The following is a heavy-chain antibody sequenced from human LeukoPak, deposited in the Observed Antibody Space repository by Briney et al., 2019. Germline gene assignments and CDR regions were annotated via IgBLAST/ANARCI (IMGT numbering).Heavy chain of an antibody. CDR3: AKGQWELPHDAFDI. Sequence: GGSLRLSCAASGFTFDDYAMHWVRHAPGKGLEWVSGISWNSGNIGYADSVKGRFTIPRDNAKNSLYLQMNSLRAEDTALYYCAKGQWELPHDAFDIWGQGTMVTVSS. V-gene: IGHV3-9*01. D-gene: IGHD1-26*01. CDR2: ISWNSGNI. CDR1: GFTFDDYA. J-gene: IGHJ3*02.